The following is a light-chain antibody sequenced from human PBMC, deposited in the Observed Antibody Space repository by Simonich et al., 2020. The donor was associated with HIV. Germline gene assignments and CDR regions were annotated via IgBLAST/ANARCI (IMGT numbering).Light chain of an antibody. CDR2: DTS. Sequence: EIVLTQSPGTLSFSPGERATLSCRASESVNSKYLAWYQQKPGLAPMLLIYDTSSRATGIPDRFSGSGSGTDFTLSISRLEPEDFAVYYCQQYGSSAWTFGQGTKVEIK. V-gene: IGKV3D-20*01. J-gene: IGKJ1*01. CDR1: ESVNSKY. CDR3: QQYGSSAWT.